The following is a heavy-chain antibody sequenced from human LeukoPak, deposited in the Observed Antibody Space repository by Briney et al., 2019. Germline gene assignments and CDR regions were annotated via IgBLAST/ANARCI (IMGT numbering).Heavy chain of an antibody. CDR2: IYYSGNT. CDR3: ARSKSNWYFDL. Sequence: SETLSLTCTVSGGSISSSTYYWGWIRQPPGKGLEWIGSIYYSGNTYYNPSLKSRVIISVGTSKNQFSLKLSSVTAADTAVYYCARSKSNWYFDLWGRGTLVTVSS. V-gene: IGHV4-39*01. J-gene: IGHJ2*01. CDR1: GGSISSSTYY.